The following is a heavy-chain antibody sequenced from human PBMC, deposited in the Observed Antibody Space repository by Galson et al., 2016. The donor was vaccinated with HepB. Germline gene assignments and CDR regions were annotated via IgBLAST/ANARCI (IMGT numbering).Heavy chain of an antibody. J-gene: IGHJ4*02. V-gene: IGHV1-46*01. Sequence: SVKVSCKASGYTFTSYYIHWVRQAPGQGLEWMGMITPTGGSTIYAQKFQGRVTVTRDTSTSTVYMALSSLRPEDTAVYYCARGGWGEPTDYWGQGTLVTVSS. CDR1: GYTFTSYY. CDR2: ITPTGGST. CDR3: ARGGWGEPTDY. D-gene: IGHD3-16*01.